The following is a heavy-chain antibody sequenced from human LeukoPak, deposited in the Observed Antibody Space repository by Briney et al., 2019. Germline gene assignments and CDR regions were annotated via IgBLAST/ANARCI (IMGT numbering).Heavy chain of an antibody. D-gene: IGHD6-6*01. Sequence: SETLSLTCTVSGGSISSYYWGWIRQPPGRGLEWIGYIYYSGSTNYNPSLKSRVTISVDTSKNQFSLKLSSVTAADTAVYYCARAPGAARPPYYYYYYYMDVWGKGTTVTVSS. J-gene: IGHJ6*03. V-gene: IGHV4-59*01. CDR2: IYYSGST. CDR1: GGSISSYY. CDR3: ARAPGAARPPYYYYYYYMDV.